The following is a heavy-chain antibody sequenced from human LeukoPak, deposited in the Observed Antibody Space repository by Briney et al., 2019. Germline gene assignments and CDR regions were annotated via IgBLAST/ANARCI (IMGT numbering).Heavy chain of an antibody. CDR3: TRDTDYGSATNYFDY. CDR1: GFTFDDYA. Sequence: GGSLRLSCAASGFTFDDYAMHWVRQAPGKGLEWVSLISWEGDTTYYADSVRGRFTISRDNSKNSLYPQMNSLRTEDTAFYYCTRDTDYGSATNYFDYWGQGTLVSVSS. V-gene: IGHV3-43*01. J-gene: IGHJ4*02. CDR2: ISWEGDTT. D-gene: IGHD3-10*01.